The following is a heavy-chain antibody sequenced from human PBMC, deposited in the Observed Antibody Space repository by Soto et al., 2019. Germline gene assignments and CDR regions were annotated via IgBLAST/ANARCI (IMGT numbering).Heavy chain of an antibody. Sequence: SETLSLTCTVSGGSISSYYWSWIRQPPGKGLEWIGYIYYSGSTNYNPSLKSRVTISVDTSKNQFSLKLSSVTAADTAVYYCAREITPYDFGSGYFDYGGQGTLVTVSS. CDR3: AREITPYDFGSGYFDY. V-gene: IGHV4-59*01. CDR2: IYYSGST. J-gene: IGHJ4*02. CDR1: GGSISSYY. D-gene: IGHD3-3*01.